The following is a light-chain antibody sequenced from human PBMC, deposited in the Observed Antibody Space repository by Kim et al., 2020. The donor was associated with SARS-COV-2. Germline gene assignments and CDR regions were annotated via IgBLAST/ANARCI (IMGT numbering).Light chain of an antibody. V-gene: IGLV2-14*03. J-gene: IGLJ2*01. CDR3: SSYTRSSTRE. CDR1: SSDVGGYNY. CDR2: DVS. Sequence: QSALTQPASVSGYPGQSITISCTGTSSDVGGYNYVSWYQQHPGKAPKLMIYDVSNRPSGVSNRFSGSKSANTASLTISGLQAEDEADYYYSSYTRSSTREFGGGTQLTIL.